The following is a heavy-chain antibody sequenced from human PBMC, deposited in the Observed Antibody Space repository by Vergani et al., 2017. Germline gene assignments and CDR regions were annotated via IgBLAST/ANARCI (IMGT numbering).Heavy chain of an antibody. V-gene: IGHV4-59*01. Sequence: QVQLQESGPGLVKPSQTLSLTCTVSGGSISSYYWSWIQQPPGKGLEWIGYIYYSGSTNYNPSLKSRVTISVDTSKNQFSLKLSSVTAADTAVYYCARGGITMVRGVIGWFDPWGQGTLVTVSS. CDR1: GGSISSYY. D-gene: IGHD3-10*01. CDR3: ARGGITMVRGVIGWFDP. CDR2: IYYSGST. J-gene: IGHJ5*02.